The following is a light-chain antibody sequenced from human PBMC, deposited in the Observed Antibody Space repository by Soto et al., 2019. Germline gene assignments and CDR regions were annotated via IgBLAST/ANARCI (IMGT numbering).Light chain of an antibody. V-gene: IGKV3D-15*01. Sequence: EIVMTQSPSTLSVSPGDRATLSCRASQSVDNDLAWYQQKPGQPPRLLIYDASTRATGIPARFSGSGSGTEFTLTINSLQAEDCAVYYRQQYYNWPRTFGQGTRWRL. CDR3: QQYYNWPRT. CDR1: QSVDND. J-gene: IGKJ5*01. CDR2: DAS.